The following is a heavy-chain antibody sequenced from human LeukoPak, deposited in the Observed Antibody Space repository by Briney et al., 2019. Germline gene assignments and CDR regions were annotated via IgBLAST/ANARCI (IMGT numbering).Heavy chain of an antibody. J-gene: IGHJ6*03. Sequence: SVKVSCKASGGTFSSYAISWVRQAPGQGLEWMGGIIPIFGTANYAQKFQGRVTITADESTSTAYMELSSLRAEDTAVYYCAKDRCSNGIGCYYYYMDVWGKGTTVTISS. CDR3: AKDRCSNGIGCYYYYMDV. CDR1: GGTFSSYA. CDR2: IIPIFGTA. V-gene: IGHV1-69*13. D-gene: IGHD2-8*01.